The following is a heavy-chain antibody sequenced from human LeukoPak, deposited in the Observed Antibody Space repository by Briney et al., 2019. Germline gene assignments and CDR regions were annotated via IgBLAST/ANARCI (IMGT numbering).Heavy chain of an antibody. D-gene: IGHD3-10*01. V-gene: IGHV3-23*01. Sequence: PGGSLRLSCVGSGFTFGSYAMSWVRQAPGKGLEWVSLISGSGGVTYYADSVKGRFTISRDNSKNTLYLQMNSLRAEDPATYYCAKEWDGSGTRLGWFDPWGQGTLVTVSS. CDR2: ISGSGGVT. CDR3: AKEWDGSGTRLGWFDP. J-gene: IGHJ5*02. CDR1: GFTFGSYA.